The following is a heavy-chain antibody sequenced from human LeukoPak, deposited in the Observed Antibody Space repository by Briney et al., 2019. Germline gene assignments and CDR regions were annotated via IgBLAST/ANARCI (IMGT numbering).Heavy chain of an antibody. CDR3: AKDSGYSAEYFQH. CDR1: GFTFSSYG. CDR2: ISYDGSNK. D-gene: IGHD5-12*01. J-gene: IGHJ1*01. Sequence: PAGSLRLSCAASGFTFSSYGMHWVRQAPGKGLEWVAVISYDGSNKYYADSVKGRFTISRDNSKNTLYLQMNSLRAEDTAVYYCAKDSGYSAEYFQHWGQGSLVTVSS. V-gene: IGHV3-30*18.